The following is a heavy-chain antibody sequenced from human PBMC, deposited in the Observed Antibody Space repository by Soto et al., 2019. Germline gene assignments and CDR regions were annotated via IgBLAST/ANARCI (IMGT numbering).Heavy chain of an antibody. Sequence: SETLSLTCTVSGGSISSYYWSWIRQPPGKGLEWIGYIYYSGSTNYNPSLKSRVTISVDTSKNQFSLKLSSVTAADTAVYYCARDSPSAGATSHPDFDYWGQGTLVTISS. CDR3: ARDSPSAGATSHPDFDY. J-gene: IGHJ4*02. V-gene: IGHV4-59*01. CDR2: IYYSGST. D-gene: IGHD1-26*01. CDR1: GGSISSYY.